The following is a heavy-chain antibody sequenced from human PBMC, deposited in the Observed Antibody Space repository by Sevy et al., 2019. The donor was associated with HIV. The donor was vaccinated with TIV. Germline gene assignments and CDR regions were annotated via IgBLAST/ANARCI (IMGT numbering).Heavy chain of an antibody. J-gene: IGHJ5*02. CDR2: ISSTSSYI. CDR1: GFTFSSYS. Sequence: GGSLRLSCAASGFTFSSYSMNWVRQAPGKGLEWISSISSTSSYIDYTYSVTGRFTISRDNARNSLYLQMNNLRAEDTAVYYCARDYNSGWRKFNLFDPWGQGTLVIVSS. D-gene: IGHD6-19*01. V-gene: IGHV3-21*01. CDR3: ARDYNSGWRKFNLFDP.